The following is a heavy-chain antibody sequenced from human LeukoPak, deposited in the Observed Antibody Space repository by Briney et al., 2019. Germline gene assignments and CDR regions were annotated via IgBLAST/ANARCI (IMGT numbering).Heavy chain of an antibody. J-gene: IGHJ4*02. Sequence: GGSLRLSCAASGFTFSNYAMSWVRLAPGKGLEGVSSLTNSGSNTYYADSVKGRFTISRDNSKNTLYLQMNSLRAEDTAVYYCAKSVVVGRVFPGLDYWRQGTLVTVSS. CDR3: AKSVVVGRVFPGLDY. CDR2: LTNSGSNT. CDR1: GFTFSNYA. V-gene: IGHV3-23*01. D-gene: IGHD2-21*01.